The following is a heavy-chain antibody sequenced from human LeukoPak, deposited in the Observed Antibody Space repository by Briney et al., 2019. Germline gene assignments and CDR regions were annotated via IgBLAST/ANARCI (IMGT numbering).Heavy chain of an antibody. CDR1: GFIFSSYT. Sequence: PGGSLRLSCVASGFIFSSYTMSWVRQAPGKGLEWVSLVTTNCDNTYYADSGKGRFTISRDHSKNTLYLQMNNLRAEDTAVYYCAKGYYGTNGYSPFDYWGQGTLVTVSS. J-gene: IGHJ4*02. V-gene: IGHV3-23*01. D-gene: IGHD3-10*01. CDR2: VTTNCDNT. CDR3: AKGYYGTNGYSPFDY.